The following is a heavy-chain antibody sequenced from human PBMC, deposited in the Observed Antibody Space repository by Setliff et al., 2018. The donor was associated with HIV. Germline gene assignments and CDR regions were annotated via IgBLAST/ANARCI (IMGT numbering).Heavy chain of an antibody. D-gene: IGHD3-16*01. CDR1: GGSISSGSYY. CDR2: IYTSGST. J-gene: IGHJ4*02. CDR3: ARDLVGKNYVDY. Sequence: SETLSLTCTVSGGSISSGSYYWSWIRQPAGKGLEWIGHIYTSGSTNYNPSLKSRVTISVDTSKNQFSLKLSSVTAADTAVYYCARDLVGKNYVDYWGQGTLVTVSP. V-gene: IGHV4-61*09.